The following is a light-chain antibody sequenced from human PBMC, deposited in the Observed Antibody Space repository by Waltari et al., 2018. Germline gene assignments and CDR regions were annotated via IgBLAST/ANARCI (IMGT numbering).Light chain of an antibody. J-gene: IGLJ2*01. CDR3: SSRTSSSTVI. Sequence: SALTQPPSVSGSPGHSVTTPCTGTSSDGGSYDRVSWYQQPPGTAPKLIIYEVTNRPSGVPDRFSGSKSGHTASLIISGLQAEDEADYYCSSRTSSSTVIFGGGTKLTVL. V-gene: IGLV2-18*02. CDR1: SSDGGSYDR. CDR2: EVT.